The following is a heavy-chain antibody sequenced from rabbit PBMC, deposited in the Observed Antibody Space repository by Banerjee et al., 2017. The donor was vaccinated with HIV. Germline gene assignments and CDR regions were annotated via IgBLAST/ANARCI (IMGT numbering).Heavy chain of an antibody. CDR2: IDAGGGST. D-gene: IGHD1-1*01. CDR1: GFSFNSGYW. J-gene: IGHJ4*01. CDR3: ARALYSGSRVNL. Sequence: QEQLEESGGDLVKPEGSLTLTCTASGFSFNSGYWICWVRQAPGKGLEWIACIDAGGGSTYYASWAKGRFTISKTSSTTVTLQMASLTAADTATYFCARALYSGSRVNLWGPGTLVTVS. V-gene: IGHV1S45*01.